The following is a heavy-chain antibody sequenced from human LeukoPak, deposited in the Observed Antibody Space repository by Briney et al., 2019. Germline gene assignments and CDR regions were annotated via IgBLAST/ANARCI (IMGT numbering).Heavy chain of an antibody. J-gene: IGHJ4*02. CDR1: GGSISSHY. CDR2: IHTSGIT. CDR3: ARDLGSNYVYFDY. D-gene: IGHD1-26*01. Sequence: SETLSLSCTASGGSISSHYWSWLRQPAGKGLEYIGRIHTSGITNYIPSLKSRVTMSGDTSKNQFYLNLRSVTAADTAVYYCARDLGSNYVYFDYWGQGSLVTVSS. V-gene: IGHV4-4*07.